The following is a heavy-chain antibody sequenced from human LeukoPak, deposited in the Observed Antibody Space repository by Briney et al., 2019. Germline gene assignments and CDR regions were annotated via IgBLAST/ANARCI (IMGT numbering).Heavy chain of an antibody. J-gene: IGHJ6*02. CDR3: ARHPKVVPVLLLYYYYGMDV. Sequence: SQTLSLTCTVSGGSISSGDYYWSWIRQPPGKGLEWIGYIYYSGSTYYNPSLKSRVTISVDTSKNQFSLKLSSVTAADTAVYYCARHPKVVPVLLLYYYYGMDVWGQGTTVTVSS. D-gene: IGHD2-2*01. CDR2: IYYSGST. CDR1: GGSISSGDYY. V-gene: IGHV4-30-4*01.